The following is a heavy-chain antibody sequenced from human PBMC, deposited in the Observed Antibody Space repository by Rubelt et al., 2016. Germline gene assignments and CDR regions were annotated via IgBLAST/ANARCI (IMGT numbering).Heavy chain of an antibody. D-gene: IGHD2-15*01. CDR1: GGSFSGYY. J-gene: IGHJ2*01. CDR3: ARVVGYCSGGSCYPWYFDL. V-gene: IGHV4-34*01. Sequence: QVQLQQWGAGLLKPSETLSLTCAVYGGSFSGYYWSWIRQPPGKGLEWIGEINHSGSTNYNPSLKSRVTISVDTSKNQVYLKLSSVTAAGTAVYYCARVVGYCSGGSCYPWYFDLWGRGTLVTVSS. CDR2: INHSGST.